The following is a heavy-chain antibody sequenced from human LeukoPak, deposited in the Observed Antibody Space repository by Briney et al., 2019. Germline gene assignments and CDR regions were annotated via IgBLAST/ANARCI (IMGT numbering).Heavy chain of an antibody. CDR3: ARDNPYDSSGYYPHFDY. D-gene: IGHD3-22*01. CDR2: ISSSGSTI. J-gene: IGHJ4*02. V-gene: IGHV3-11*04. CDR1: GFTFSDYY. Sequence: GGSLRLSSAASGFTFSDYYMSWIRQAPGKGLEWVSYISSSGSTIYYADSVKGRFTISRDNPKNSLYLQMNSLRAEDTAVYYCARDNPYDSSGYYPHFDYWGQGTLVTVSS.